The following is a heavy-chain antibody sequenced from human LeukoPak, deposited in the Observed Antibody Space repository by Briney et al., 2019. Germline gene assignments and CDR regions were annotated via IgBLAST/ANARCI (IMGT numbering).Heavy chain of an antibody. CDR1: GFTFSDYY. CDR2: ISSSGSTI. J-gene: IGHJ4*02. Sequence: GGSLRLSCAASGFTFSDYYMTWVRQAPGKGLEWVSYISSSGSTIYYADSVKGRFTISRDNAKNSLYLQMNSLRAEDTAVYYCARDPQQLVLGPFDYWGQGTLVTVSS. D-gene: IGHD6-13*01. V-gene: IGHV3-11*04. CDR3: ARDPQQLVLGPFDY.